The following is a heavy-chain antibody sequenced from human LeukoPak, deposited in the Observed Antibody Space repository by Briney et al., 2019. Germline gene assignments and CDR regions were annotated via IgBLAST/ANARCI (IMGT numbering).Heavy chain of an antibody. J-gene: IGHJ4*02. CDR2: ITSSGDTI. Sequence: GGSLRLSCTTSVFPFSRYSMNWVRQAPGKGLEWVSYITSSGDTIYYADSVKGRFTISRDNAKNSLYLQMNSLRAEDTAVYYRARDPRFPPPYYFDYWGQGSLVTVSS. V-gene: IGHV3-48*04. CDR1: VFPFSRYS. D-gene: IGHD2-21*01. CDR3: ARDPRFPPPYYFDY.